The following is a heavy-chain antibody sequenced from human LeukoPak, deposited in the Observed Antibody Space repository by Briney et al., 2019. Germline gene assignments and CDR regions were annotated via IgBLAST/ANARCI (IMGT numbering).Heavy chain of an antibody. CDR3: ARDIDSYYFDY. CDR2: INWNGGST. J-gene: IGHJ4*02. CDR1: GFTLDDYG. V-gene: IGHV3-20*04. Sequence: GGSQRLSCAASGFTLDDYGMSWVRQAPGKGLEWVSGINWNGGSTGYADSEKGRFTISRDNAKNSLYLQMNSLRAEDTALYYCARDIDSYYFDYWGQGTLVTVSS. D-gene: IGHD2-15*01.